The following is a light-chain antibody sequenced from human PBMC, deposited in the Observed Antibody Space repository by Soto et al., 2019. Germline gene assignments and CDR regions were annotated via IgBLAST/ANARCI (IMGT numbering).Light chain of an antibody. V-gene: IGLV2-14*01. Sequence: QSALTQPASVSGSPGQSITISCTGTSSDVGGYNSVSWYQQHPGKAPKLMIFEVSNRPSGVSNRFSGSKSGNTASLTISGLQAEDEAYYYCCSYAGSSYYVFGSGTKLTVL. J-gene: IGLJ1*01. CDR3: CSYAGSSYYV. CDR2: EVS. CDR1: SSDVGGYNS.